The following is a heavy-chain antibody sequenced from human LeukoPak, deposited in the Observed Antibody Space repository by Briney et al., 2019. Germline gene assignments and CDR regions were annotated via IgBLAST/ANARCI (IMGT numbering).Heavy chain of an antibody. CDR1: GGSISSYY. Sequence: KPSETLSLTCTVSGGSISSYYWSWIRQPRGKGLEWIGYIYYSGSTNYNPSLKSRVTISVDTSKNQFSLKLSSVTAADTAVYYCARANQEGSYYDFDLWGRDTRDTVSS. J-gene: IGHJ2*01. D-gene: IGHD1-26*01. V-gene: IGHV4-59*01. CDR3: ARANQEGSYYDFDL. CDR2: IYYSGST.